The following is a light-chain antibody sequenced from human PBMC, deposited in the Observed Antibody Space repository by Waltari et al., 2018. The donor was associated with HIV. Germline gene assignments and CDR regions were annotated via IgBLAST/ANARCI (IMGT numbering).Light chain of an antibody. V-gene: IGLV1-47*02. J-gene: IGLJ3*02. CDR3: AAWDGGLRAWL. Sequence: QPVLTQPPSASGTPGQRVTISCSRSWSSIGGYHGQWYQQVPGRDTTLLIYSDYHRPSGVPDRFSASRSGTSASLAISGLQSEDEAEYYCAAWDGGLRAWLFGGGTKLTVL. CDR1: WSSIGGYH. CDR2: SDY.